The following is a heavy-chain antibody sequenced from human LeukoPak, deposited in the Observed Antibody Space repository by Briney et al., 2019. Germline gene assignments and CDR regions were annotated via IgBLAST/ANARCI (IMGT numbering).Heavy chain of an antibody. CDR2: IRSKANSYAT. V-gene: IGHV3-73*01. D-gene: IGHD5-12*01. J-gene: IGHJ4*02. CDR3: TSLGGYPDY. CDR1: GFTFSGSA. Sequence: GGSLRLSCAASGFTFSGSAMHWVRQASGKGLEWVGRIRSKANSYATAYAASVKGRFTISRDDSKNTAYLQMNSLKTEDTAAYYCTSLGGYPDYWGQGTLVTVSS.